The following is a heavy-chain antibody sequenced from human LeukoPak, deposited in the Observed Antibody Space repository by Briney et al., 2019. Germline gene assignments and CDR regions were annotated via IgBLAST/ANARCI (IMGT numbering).Heavy chain of an antibody. CDR1: GYSFNSYG. V-gene: IGHV1-18*01. Sequence: ASVKVSCKASGYSFNSYGISWVRQAPGQGLEWMGWISAYNGNTNYAQKLQGRVTMTTDTSTSTAYMELRSLRSDDTAVYYCARGGGDYGDSRHFDYWGQGTLVTVSS. J-gene: IGHJ4*02. D-gene: IGHD4-17*01. CDR3: ARGGGDYGDSRHFDY. CDR2: ISAYNGNT.